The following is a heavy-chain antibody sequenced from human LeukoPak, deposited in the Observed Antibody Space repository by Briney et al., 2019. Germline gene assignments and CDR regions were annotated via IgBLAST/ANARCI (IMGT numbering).Heavy chain of an antibody. CDR3: ARGSLDTSGRIQLNYYYYMDV. V-gene: IGHV4-34*01. CDR1: GGSFSGYY. CDR2: INNSGST. J-gene: IGHJ6*03. Sequence: SETLSLTCAGYGGSFSGYYWSWIRQPPGMGLEWFGEINNSGSTNDNPSLKRRVTISVDTSKHQFSLKLSSVTAADTAVYYCARGSLDTSGRIQLNYYYYMDVWGKGTTVTVSS. D-gene: IGHD5-18*01.